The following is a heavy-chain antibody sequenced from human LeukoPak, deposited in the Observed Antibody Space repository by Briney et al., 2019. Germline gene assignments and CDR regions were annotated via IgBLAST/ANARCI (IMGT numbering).Heavy chain of an antibody. CDR3: AKDRPNYYGSNGHYYRRDGDY. J-gene: IGHJ4*02. CDR2: ITSSGDGT. CDR1: GFTFSIYA. D-gene: IGHD3-22*01. V-gene: IGHV3-23*01. Sequence: GGSLRLSCAASGFTFSIYAMSWVRQAPGKGLQWVSSITSSGDGTYYADSVKGRFTISRDNSENMLYLQMNSLRVEDTAIYFCAKDRPNYYGSNGHYYRRDGDYWGQGSLVTVSS.